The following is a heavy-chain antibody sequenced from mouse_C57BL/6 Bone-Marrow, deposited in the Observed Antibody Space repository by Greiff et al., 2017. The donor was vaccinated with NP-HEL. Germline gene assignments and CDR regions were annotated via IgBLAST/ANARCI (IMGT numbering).Heavy chain of an antibody. CDR2: IDPENGDT. Sequence: EVKLQESGAELVRPGASVKLSCTASGFNIKDDYMHWVKQRPEQGLEWIGWIDPENGDTEYASKFQGKATITADTSSNTAYLQLSSLTSEDTAVYYCTVAQATDWGQGTTLTVSS. J-gene: IGHJ2*01. CDR1: GFNIKDDY. CDR3: TVAQATD. V-gene: IGHV14-4*01. D-gene: IGHD3-2*02.